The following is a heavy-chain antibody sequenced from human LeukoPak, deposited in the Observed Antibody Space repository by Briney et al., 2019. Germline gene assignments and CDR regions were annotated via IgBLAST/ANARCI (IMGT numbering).Heavy chain of an antibody. Sequence: GASVKVSCKASGYTFTGYYMHWVRQAPGQGLEWMGRISPNSGGTNYAQKFQGRVTMTRDTSISTAYMELSRLRSDDTAVYYCAREEEYYDYVWGSYRSGFDYWGQGTLSPSPQ. V-gene: IGHV1-2*06. CDR1: GYTFTGYY. D-gene: IGHD3-16*02. CDR2: ISPNSGGT. J-gene: IGHJ4*02. CDR3: AREEEYYDYVWGSYRSGFDY.